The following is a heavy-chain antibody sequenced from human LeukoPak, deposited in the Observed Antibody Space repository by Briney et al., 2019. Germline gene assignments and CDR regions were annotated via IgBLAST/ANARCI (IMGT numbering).Heavy chain of an antibody. Sequence: ASVRVSFKASGYTFTIYYMNWVRQAPGQGREGMGIINPSGGSTSYAQKFQGRVTMTRDTSTSTVYMELSSLRSEDTAVYYCARYCSSTSCSPQDYGMDVWGQGTTVTVSS. CDR2: INPSGGST. J-gene: IGHJ6*02. CDR3: ARYCSSTSCSPQDYGMDV. CDR1: GYTFTIYY. V-gene: IGHV1-46*01. D-gene: IGHD2-2*01.